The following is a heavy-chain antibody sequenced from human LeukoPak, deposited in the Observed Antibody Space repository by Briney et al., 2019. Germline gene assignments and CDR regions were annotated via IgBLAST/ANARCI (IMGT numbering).Heavy chain of an antibody. Sequence: SETLSLTCTVSGGSISSYYWSWIRQPPGKGLEWIGYIYYSGSTNYNPSLKSRVTISVDTSKNQFSLKLSSVTAADTAVYYCARGVGNYDSGSYNYFDYWGQGTLATVSS. J-gene: IGHJ4*02. CDR1: GGSISSYY. D-gene: IGHD3-10*01. CDR3: ARGVGNYDSGSYNYFDY. CDR2: IYYSGST. V-gene: IGHV4-59*08.